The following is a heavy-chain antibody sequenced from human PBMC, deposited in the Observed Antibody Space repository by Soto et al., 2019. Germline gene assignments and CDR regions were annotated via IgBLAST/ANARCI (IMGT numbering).Heavy chain of an antibody. J-gene: IGHJ4*02. CDR3: ARDSVEMATNLTGGAY. CDR2: IIPIFGTA. Sequence: SVKVSCKASGGTFSSYAISWVRQAPGQGLEWMGGIIPIFGTANYAQKFQGRVTITADESTSTAYMELSSLRSEDTAVYYCARDSVEMATNLTGGAYWGQGTLVTVYS. D-gene: IGHD2-21*01. V-gene: IGHV1-69*13. CDR1: GGTFSSYA.